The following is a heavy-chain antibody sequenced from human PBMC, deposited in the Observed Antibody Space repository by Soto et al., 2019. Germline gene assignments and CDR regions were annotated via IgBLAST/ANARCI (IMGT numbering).Heavy chain of an antibody. CDR1: GDSVSGNTDG. CDR2: TYYLPKWYD. D-gene: IGHD3-10*01. V-gene: IGHV6-1*01. J-gene: IGHJ6*02. Sequence: SQTLSLTGVSSGDSVSGNTDGWNWISQSPSRGLEWLGRTYYLPKWYDDYAGAVKGRMTINPDTSRNQFSLQLNAVSPEDTAVYYCASGMLVRGAYYVDVPCQGLTVTVAS. CDR3: ASGMLVRGAYYVDV.